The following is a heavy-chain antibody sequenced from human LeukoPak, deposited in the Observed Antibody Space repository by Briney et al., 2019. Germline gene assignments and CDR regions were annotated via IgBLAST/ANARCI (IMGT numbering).Heavy chain of an antibody. CDR3: ARDKPPPYYYDSSGIFDY. CDR2: ISSSGSII. J-gene: IGHJ4*02. CDR1: GFTFSTYE. Sequence: GGSLRLSCAASGFTFSTYEMNWVRLAPGKGLEWVSFISSSGSIISYADSVKGRFTISRDNAKNSLYLQMNSLRAEDTAVYYCARDKPPPYYYDSSGIFDYWGQGTLVTVSS. V-gene: IGHV3-48*03. D-gene: IGHD3-22*01.